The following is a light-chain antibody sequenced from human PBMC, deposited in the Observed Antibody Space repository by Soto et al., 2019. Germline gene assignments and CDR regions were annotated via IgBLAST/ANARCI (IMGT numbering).Light chain of an antibody. J-gene: IGKJ5*01. CDR1: QTVSSSF. V-gene: IGKV3D-20*02. CDR3: QQRSSWPPIT. Sequence: EIVLTQSPGTLSLSPGERATLSCRASQTVSSSFLAWYQQTPGQAPRLLIYDASNRATGIPARFSGGGSGTDFTLTVDNLEPEDFAIYDGQQRSSWPPITFGQGTRLEI. CDR2: DAS.